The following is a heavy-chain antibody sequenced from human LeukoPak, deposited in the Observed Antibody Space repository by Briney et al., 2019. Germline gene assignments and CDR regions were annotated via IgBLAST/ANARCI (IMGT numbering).Heavy chain of an antibody. CDR3: ASELWFGELRGFDI. CDR1: GGSISSGDYY. CDR2: IYYSGST. Sequence: PSETLSLTCTVSGGSISSGDYYWSWIRQPPGKGLEWIGYIYYSGSTYYNPSLKSRVTISVDTSKNQFSLKLSSVTAADTAVYYCASELWFGELRGFDIWGQGTMVTVSS. D-gene: IGHD3-10*01. V-gene: IGHV4-30-4*01. J-gene: IGHJ3*02.